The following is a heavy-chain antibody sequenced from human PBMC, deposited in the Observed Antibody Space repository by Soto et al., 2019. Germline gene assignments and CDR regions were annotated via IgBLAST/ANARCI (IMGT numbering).Heavy chain of an antibody. Sequence: GGSLSLSCAASGFTFSSYGMHWVRQAPGKGLEWVAVIWYDGSNKYYADSVKGRFTISRDNSKNTLYLQMNSLRAEDTAVYYCARAYRGYCSGGSCYYLDYWGQGTLVTVSS. J-gene: IGHJ4*02. CDR3: ARAYRGYCSGGSCYYLDY. CDR1: GFTFSSYG. V-gene: IGHV3-33*01. D-gene: IGHD2-15*01. CDR2: IWYDGSNK.